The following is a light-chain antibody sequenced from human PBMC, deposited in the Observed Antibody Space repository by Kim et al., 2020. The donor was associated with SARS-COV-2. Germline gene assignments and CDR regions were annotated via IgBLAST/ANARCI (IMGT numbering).Light chain of an antibody. CDR2: DVS. J-gene: IGLJ3*02. Sequence: HSVTISCTGTSSDVGDYNYVSWYQQHPGKAPKLMIYDVSKRPSGVPDRFSGSKSGNTASLTISGLQAEDEADYYCCSYAGSYTLRVFGGGTKLTVL. CDR1: SSDVGDYNY. V-gene: IGLV2-11*01. CDR3: CSYAGSYTLRV.